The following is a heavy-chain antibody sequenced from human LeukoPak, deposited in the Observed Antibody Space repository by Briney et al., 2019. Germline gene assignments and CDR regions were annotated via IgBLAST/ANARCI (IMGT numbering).Heavy chain of an antibody. Sequence: SVKVSCKASGYSFTGHYIHWVRQAPGQGLEWMGGIIPIFGTANYAQKFQGRVTITADESTRTAYMDLSSLRSEDTAVYYCAKSGHVELKEYFDYWGQGTLVTVSS. D-gene: IGHD1-7*01. J-gene: IGHJ4*02. CDR3: AKSGHVELKEYFDY. V-gene: IGHV1-69*13. CDR2: IIPIFGTA. CDR1: GYSFTGHY.